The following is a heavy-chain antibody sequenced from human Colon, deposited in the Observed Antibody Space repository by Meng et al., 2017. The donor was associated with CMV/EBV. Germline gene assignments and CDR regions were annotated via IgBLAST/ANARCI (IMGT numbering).Heavy chain of an antibody. V-gene: IGHV3-33*06. CDR1: GFTFSSYG. D-gene: IGHD6-19*01. CDR2: IWYDGSNK. J-gene: IGHJ6*02. Sequence: GGSLRLSCAASGFTFSSYGMHWVRQAPGKGLEWVAVIWYDGSNKYYADSVKGRFTISRDNSKNTLYLQMNSLRAEDTAVYYCAKDRLTSGWFSYYGLDVWGQGTTVTVSS. CDR3: AKDRLTSGWFSYYGLDV.